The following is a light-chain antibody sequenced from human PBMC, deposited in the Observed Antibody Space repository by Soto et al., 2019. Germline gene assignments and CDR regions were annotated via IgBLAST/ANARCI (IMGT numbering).Light chain of an antibody. CDR2: EVN. CDR1: SSDVGGYDY. CDR3: SAYTTTSTLI. V-gene: IGLV2-14*01. Sequence: QSALTQPASVSGSPGQSVTISWTGTSSDVGGYDYVSWYQQHPGTAPKLMLYEVNNRPSGVSNRFSGSKSGNTASLIISGLHSEDEADYYCSAYTTTSTLIFGTGTKVTVL. J-gene: IGLJ1*01.